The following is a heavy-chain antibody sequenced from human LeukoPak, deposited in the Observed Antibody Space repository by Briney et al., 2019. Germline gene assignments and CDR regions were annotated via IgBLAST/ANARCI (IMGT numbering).Heavy chain of an antibody. Sequence: GGSLRLSCAASEFTFSNYWMSWVRQAPGKGLEWVASIQKDGSQKYYLESVKGRFTISRDNTKNSLYLHMSSLRADDTAVYFCATVAGYFDYWGQGTLVTVSS. CDR1: EFTFSNYW. V-gene: IGHV3-7*01. J-gene: IGHJ4*02. CDR3: ATVAGYFDY. CDR2: IQKDGSQK. D-gene: IGHD2-21*01.